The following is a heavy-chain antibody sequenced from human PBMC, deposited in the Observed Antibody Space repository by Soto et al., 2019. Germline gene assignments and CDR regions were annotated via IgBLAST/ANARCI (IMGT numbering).Heavy chain of an antibody. CDR1: GFTFSSYW. CDR3: ARVPPNCGGVCYYFDY. Sequence: GGSLRLSCAASGFTFSSYWMSWVRQAPGKGLEWVANIKQDGSEKYYVDSVKGRFTISRDNAKNSLYLQMNSLRAEDTAVYYCARVPPNCGGVCYYFDYWCQGTLVTVSS. J-gene: IGHJ4*02. D-gene: IGHD2-21*02. CDR2: IKQDGSEK. V-gene: IGHV3-7*03.